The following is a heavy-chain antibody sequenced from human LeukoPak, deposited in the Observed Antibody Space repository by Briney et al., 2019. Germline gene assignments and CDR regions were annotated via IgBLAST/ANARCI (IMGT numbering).Heavy chain of an antibody. CDR3: ARGLVHDTSGYYSDY. V-gene: IGHV3-74*01. CDR2: INSDDSRT. Sequence: QSGGSLRLCCAASGFTFSAFWMHWVRQAPGKGLVWVSRINSDDSRTTYADSVKGRFTISRDNAKNTLYLQMNSLRAEDTAVYYCARGLVHDTSGYYSDYWGQGTLVTVSS. CDR1: GFTFSAFW. D-gene: IGHD3-22*01. J-gene: IGHJ4*02.